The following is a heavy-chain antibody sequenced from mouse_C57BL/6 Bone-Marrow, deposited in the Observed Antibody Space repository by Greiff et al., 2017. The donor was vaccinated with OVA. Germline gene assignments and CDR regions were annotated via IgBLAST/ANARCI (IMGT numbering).Heavy chain of an antibody. CDR1: GFSLTSYG. D-gene: IGHD2-3*01. Sequence: VQRVESGPGLVQPSQSLSITCTVSGFSLTSYGVHWVRQSPGKGLEWLGVIWSGGSTDYNAAFIFRLSLRKYNSNSQVFFKMNSLRADDTAINYCASYDGYYWFAYWGQGTLVTVSA. V-gene: IGHV2-2*01. CDR2: IWSGGST. J-gene: IGHJ3*01. CDR3: ASYDGYYWFAY.